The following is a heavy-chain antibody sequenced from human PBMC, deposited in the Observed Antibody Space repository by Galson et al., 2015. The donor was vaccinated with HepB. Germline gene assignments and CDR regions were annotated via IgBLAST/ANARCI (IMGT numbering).Heavy chain of an antibody. D-gene: IGHD3-3*01. Sequence: SLRLSCAASGFTVSSNYMSWVRQAPGKGLEWVSVIYSGGSTYYADSVKGRFTISRDNSKNTLYLQMNSLRAEDTAVYYCARFTIFGDTSGDAFDIWGQGTMVTVSS. CDR1: GFTVSSNY. CDR3: ARFTIFGDTSGDAFDI. CDR2: IYSGGST. V-gene: IGHV3-53*01. J-gene: IGHJ3*02.